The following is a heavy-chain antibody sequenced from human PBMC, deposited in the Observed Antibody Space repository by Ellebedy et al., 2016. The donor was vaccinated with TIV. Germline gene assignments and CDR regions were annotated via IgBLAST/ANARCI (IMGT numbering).Heavy chain of an antibody. CDR2: ISFDGSNK. CDR1: GFTSSSYV. D-gene: IGHD1-1*01. J-gene: IGHJ4*02. Sequence: GESLKISXTASGFTSSSYVMHWVRQAPGKGLEWVAAISFDGSNKYYADSVKGRFTISRDNSKKRLYLQMNSLRAEDTAVYYCARDTTGTTPPGDYWGQGTLVTVSS. V-gene: IGHV3-30-3*01. CDR3: ARDTTGTTPPGDY.